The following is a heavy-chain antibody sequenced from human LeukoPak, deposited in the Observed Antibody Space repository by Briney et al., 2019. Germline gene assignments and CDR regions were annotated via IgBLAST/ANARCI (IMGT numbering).Heavy chain of an antibody. Sequence: GESLKISCKGSGYSFTSYWIGWVRQVPGKGLEWMGIIYPGDSDTRYSPSFQGQVTISADKSISTAYLQWSSLKASDAAMYYCARLYSGSRSPPDIWGQGTMVTVSS. CDR2: IYPGDSDT. CDR1: GYSFTSYW. CDR3: ARLYSGSRSPPDI. D-gene: IGHD1-26*01. J-gene: IGHJ3*02. V-gene: IGHV5-51*01.